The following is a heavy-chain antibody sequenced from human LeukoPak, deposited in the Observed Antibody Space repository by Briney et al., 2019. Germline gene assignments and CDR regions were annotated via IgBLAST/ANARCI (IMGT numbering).Heavy chain of an antibody. D-gene: IGHD3-22*01. V-gene: IGHV3-21*01. CDR2: ISSSSSYI. Sequence: GGSLRLSCAASGFTFSSYSMNWVRQAPGKGLEWVSSISSSSSYIYYADSVKGRFTISRDNAKNSLYLQMNSLRAGDTAVYYCAGPGAYYDSSGYQNWGQGTLVTVSS. CDR1: GFTFSSYS. CDR3: AGPGAYYDSSGYQN. J-gene: IGHJ4*02.